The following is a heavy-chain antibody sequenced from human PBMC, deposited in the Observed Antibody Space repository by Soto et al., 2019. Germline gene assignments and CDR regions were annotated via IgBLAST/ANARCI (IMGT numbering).Heavy chain of an antibody. CDR1: GFTFIKYA. CDR3: ARDYADIAVAGIPLLAH. D-gene: IGHD6-19*01. J-gene: IGHJ4*01. V-gene: IGHV1-3*01. CDR2: INAGNGNT. Sequence: QVQLVQSGAEVKKPGASVNVSCKASGFTFIKYAMHWVRQAPGQRPEWMGWINAGNGNTRYSQRWQGRVTITRDTSASTVYMDLCSLRSEDTAVYYCARDYADIAVAGIPLLAHWGQGTLVTVSS.